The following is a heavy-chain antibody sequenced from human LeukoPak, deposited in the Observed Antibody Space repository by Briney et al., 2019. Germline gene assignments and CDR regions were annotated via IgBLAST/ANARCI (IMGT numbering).Heavy chain of an antibody. CDR3: ASSTGSGSYYPLFDY. J-gene: IGHJ4*02. Sequence: SETLSLTCTVSGDSISSGSYAWSSIRQPAGKGLDWIGRIYTSGSTNYNPSLKSRVTISVDTSKNQFSMKLSSVTAADTAVYYCASSTGSGSYYPLFDYWGQGTLVTVSS. CDR1: GDSISSGSYA. V-gene: IGHV4-61*02. CDR2: IYTSGST. D-gene: IGHD3-10*01.